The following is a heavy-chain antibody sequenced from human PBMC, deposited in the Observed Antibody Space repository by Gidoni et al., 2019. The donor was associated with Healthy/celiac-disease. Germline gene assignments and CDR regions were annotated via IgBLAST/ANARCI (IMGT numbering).Heavy chain of an antibody. V-gene: IGHV4-38-2*01. Sequence: QVQLQESGPGLVKPSETLSLTCAVSGYSISSGYYWGWIRQPPGKGLEWIGSIYHSGSTYYNPSLKSRVTISVDTSKNQFSLKLSSVTAADTAVYYCARLSIQLWLRPYYFDYWGQGTLVTVSS. D-gene: IGHD5-18*01. J-gene: IGHJ4*02. CDR1: GYSISSGYY. CDR3: ARLSIQLWLRPYYFDY. CDR2: IYHSGST.